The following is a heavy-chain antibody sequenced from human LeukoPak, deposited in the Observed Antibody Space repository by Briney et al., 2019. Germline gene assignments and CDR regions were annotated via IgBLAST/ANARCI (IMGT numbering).Heavy chain of an antibody. J-gene: IGHJ6*03. CDR2: INSGGSST. CDR3: AKLLRPYYYYYMDV. D-gene: IGHD2-21*02. Sequence: GGSLRLSCAASGFTFSSYWMHWVRQAPGKGLVWVSRINSGGSSTSYADSVKGRFTISRDNAKNTLYLQMNSLRAEDTAVYYCAKLLRPYYYYYMDVWGKGTTVTVSS. V-gene: IGHV3-74*01. CDR1: GFTFSSYW.